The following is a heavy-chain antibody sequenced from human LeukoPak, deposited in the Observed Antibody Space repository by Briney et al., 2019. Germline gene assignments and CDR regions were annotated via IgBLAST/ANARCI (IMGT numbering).Heavy chain of an antibody. CDR1: GGSISSYY. D-gene: IGHD4-17*01. V-gene: IGHV4-59*01. CDR3: ARDNYGDYEFDY. Sequence: PSETLSLTCAVYGGSISSYYWSWIRQPPGKGLEWIGYIYYSGSTNYNPSLKSRVTISVDTSKNQFSLKLSSVTAADTAVYYCARDNYGDYEFDYWGQGTLVTVSS. J-gene: IGHJ4*02. CDR2: IYYSGST.